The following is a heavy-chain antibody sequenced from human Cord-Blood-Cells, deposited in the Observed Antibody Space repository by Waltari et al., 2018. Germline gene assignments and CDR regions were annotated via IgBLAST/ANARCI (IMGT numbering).Heavy chain of an antibody. CDR3: ARDSGSYYNR. V-gene: IGHV4-34*01. CDR2: INHSGST. Sequence: QVQLQQWGAGLLKPSETLSLTCAVYGGSFSGYYWSWIRQPPGKGLEWIGEINHSGSTTCNPSLKSRVTISVDTSKNRFSRKLSSVTAADTAVYYCARDSGSYYNRWGQGTLVTVSS. J-gene: IGHJ4*02. CDR1: GGSFSGYY. D-gene: IGHD3-10*01.